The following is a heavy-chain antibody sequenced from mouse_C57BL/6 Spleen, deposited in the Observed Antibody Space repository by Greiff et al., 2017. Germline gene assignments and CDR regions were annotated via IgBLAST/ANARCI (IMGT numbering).Heavy chain of an antibody. J-gene: IGHJ3*01. D-gene: IGHD2-4*01. CDR2: INPGSGGT. CDR1: GYAFTNYL. Sequence: VKLQESGAELVRPGTSVKVSCKASGYAFTNYLIEWVKQRPGQGLEWIGVINPGSGGTNYNEKFKGKATLTADKSSSTAYMQLSSLTSEDSAVYFCARRDYDYIFAYGGQGTLVTVSA. CDR3: ARRDYDYIFAY. V-gene: IGHV1-54*01.